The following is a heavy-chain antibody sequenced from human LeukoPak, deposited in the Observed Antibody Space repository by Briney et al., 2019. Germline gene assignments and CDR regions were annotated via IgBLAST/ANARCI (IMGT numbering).Heavy chain of an antibody. CDR1: GFTFSSYA. J-gene: IGHJ4*02. Sequence: PGGSLRLSCAASGFTFSSYAMHWVRQAPGKGLEWVANIKQDGSEKYYVDSVKGRFTISRDNAKNSLYLQMSSLRAEDTAVYYCARTPMCFDCWGQGTLVTVSS. D-gene: IGHD3-10*02. CDR2: IKQDGSEK. V-gene: IGHV3-7*03. CDR3: ARTPMCFDC.